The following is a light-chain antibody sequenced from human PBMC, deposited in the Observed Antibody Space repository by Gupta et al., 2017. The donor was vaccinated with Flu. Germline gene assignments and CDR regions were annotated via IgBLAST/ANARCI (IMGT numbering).Light chain of an antibody. CDR2: EVS. CDR1: GSDVGTYNR. V-gene: IGLV2-18*02. J-gene: IGLJ1*01. Sequence: QSALTQPPSVSGSPGQSVTISCTGTGSDVGTYNRVSWYRQPPGTAPKLIIYEVSNRPSGVPDRFSASKSGNTASLTISGRQGEDVADYYFSSDTSSYTFVFGTGTKVTVL. CDR3: SSDTSSYTFV.